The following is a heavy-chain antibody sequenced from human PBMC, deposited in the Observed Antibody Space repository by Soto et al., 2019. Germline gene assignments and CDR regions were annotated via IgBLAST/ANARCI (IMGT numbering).Heavy chain of an antibody. CDR1: GFTFSSYG. J-gene: IGHJ4*02. Sequence: GGSLRLSRAASGFTFSSYGMHWVRQAPGKGLEWVAVIWYDGSNKYYADSVKGRFTISRDNSKNTLYLQMNSLRAEDTAVYYCARSYYYDSSGYSFAFWGQGTLVTVSS. V-gene: IGHV3-33*01. CDR3: ARSYYYDSSGYSFAF. D-gene: IGHD3-22*01. CDR2: IWYDGSNK.